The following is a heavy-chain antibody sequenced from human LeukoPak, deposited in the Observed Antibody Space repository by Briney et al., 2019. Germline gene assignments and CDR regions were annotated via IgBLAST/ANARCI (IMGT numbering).Heavy chain of an antibody. V-gene: IGHV3-30-3*01. CDR3: ARPLWESIAAAGTYFDY. J-gene: IGHJ4*02. Sequence: GRSLRLSCAASGFTFSSYAMHWVRQAPGKGLEWVAVTSYDGSNKYYADSVKGRFTISRDNSKNTLYLQMNSLRAEDTAVYYCARPLWESIAAAGTYFDYWGQGTLVTVSS. CDR1: GFTFSSYA. D-gene: IGHD6-13*01. CDR2: TSYDGSNK.